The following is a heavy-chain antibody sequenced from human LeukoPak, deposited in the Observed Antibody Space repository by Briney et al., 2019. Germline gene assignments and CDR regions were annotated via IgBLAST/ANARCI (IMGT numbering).Heavy chain of an antibody. Sequence: GGSLRLSCAASGFTFSSYEMNWVRQAPGKGLEWVAFIRYDGSNKYYADSVKGRFTISRDNSKNTLYLQMNSLRAEDTAVYYCANATDSSGYYLDYWGQGTLVTVSS. J-gene: IGHJ4*02. CDR3: ANATDSSGYYLDY. CDR1: GFTFSSYE. V-gene: IGHV3-30*02. CDR2: IRYDGSNK. D-gene: IGHD3-22*01.